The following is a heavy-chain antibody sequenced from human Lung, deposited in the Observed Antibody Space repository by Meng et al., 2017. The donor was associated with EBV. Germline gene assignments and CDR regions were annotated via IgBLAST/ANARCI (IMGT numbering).Heavy chain of an antibody. CDR2: INHSGST. CDR1: GGSFSGYF. J-gene: IGHJ5*02. Sequence: VHLRRWGAGLLKPSETLSLTCAVYGGSFSGYFWSWIRQPPGKGLEWIGEINHSGSTNYNPSLKSRVTISVDTSKNQFSLKLSSVTAADTAVYYCARGRGDDILTGYRYNWFDPWGQGTLVTVSS. V-gene: IGHV4-34*01. D-gene: IGHD3-9*01. CDR3: ARGRGDDILTGYRYNWFDP.